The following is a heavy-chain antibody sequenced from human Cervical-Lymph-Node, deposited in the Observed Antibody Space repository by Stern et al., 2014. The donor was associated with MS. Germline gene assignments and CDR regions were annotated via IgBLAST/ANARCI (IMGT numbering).Heavy chain of an antibody. CDR3: ARGRGIALRPDY. Sequence: QLVQSGAELKKPGESLRISCKGSGYSLTNTWIGWVRQMPGKGLEWMGIIYPGDSETRYSPSFKGQVTISADKSINTAYLQWSSLKASDTAMYYCARGRGIALRPDYWGQGTLVTVSS. V-gene: IGHV5-51*03. D-gene: IGHD6-13*01. CDR2: IYPGDSET. J-gene: IGHJ4*02. CDR1: GYSLTNTW.